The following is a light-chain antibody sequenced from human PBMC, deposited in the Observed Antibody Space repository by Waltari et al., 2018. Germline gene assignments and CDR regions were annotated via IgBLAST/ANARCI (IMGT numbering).Light chain of an antibody. CDR1: QDINNW. V-gene: IGKV1-12*01. CDR2: AAS. CDR3: QKADSFPPYT. J-gene: IGKJ2*01. Sequence: DIQMTQSPSSVSASVGDTVTITCRVSQDINNWLAWFQQKPGETPKHLFPAASSLRSGVPSRFSGSGFGTDFTLTISNLQPEDFAIYYCQKADSFPPYTFGQGTKVEIQ.